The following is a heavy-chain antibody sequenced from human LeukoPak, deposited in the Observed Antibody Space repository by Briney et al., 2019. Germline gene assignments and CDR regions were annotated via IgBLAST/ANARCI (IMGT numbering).Heavy chain of an antibody. CDR1: GYSSTSYW. CDR3: ATTLAGNTFGFSWFDP. V-gene: IGHV5-51*01. J-gene: IGHJ5*02. CDR2: IYLSDSDT. Sequence: GESLKISCKGSGYSSTSYWIGWVRQMPGKGLEWMGIIYLSDSDTRCSPSFQGQVTISADRSTSTAYLQWSSLKASDTAMYYCATTLAGNTFGFSWFDPWGQGTLVTVSS. D-gene: IGHD5-18*01.